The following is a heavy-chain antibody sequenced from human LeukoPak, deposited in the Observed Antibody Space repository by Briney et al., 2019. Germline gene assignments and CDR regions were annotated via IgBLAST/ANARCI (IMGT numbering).Heavy chain of an antibody. V-gene: IGHV3-43*02. CDR3: AKDQGDSGWGDFDY. CDR2: ISGGGGTT. Sequence: RGSPRLSRAASRTTPEVYAMHSVRHAPGKGLEWVLFISGGGGTTYYPDSVKVRITISRDNSRNSLYLQMNSLRTEDTALCDCAKDQGDSGWGDFDYWGQGTLVTVSS. J-gene: IGHJ4*02. CDR1: RTTPEVYA. D-gene: IGHD6-19*01.